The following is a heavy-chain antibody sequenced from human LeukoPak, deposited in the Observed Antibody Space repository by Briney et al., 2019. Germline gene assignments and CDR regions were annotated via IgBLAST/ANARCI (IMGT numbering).Heavy chain of an antibody. V-gene: IGHV4-34*01. CDR3: ARVDVLLWFGELTSLRMDV. CDR2: INHSGST. J-gene: IGHJ6*02. CDR1: GGSLSGYY. Sequence: ASETLSLTCAVYGGSLSGYYWSWIRQPPGKGLEWIGEINHSGSTNYNPSLKSRVTISVDTSKNQFSLKLSSVTAADTAVYYCARVDVLLWFGELTSLRMDVWGQGTTVTVSS. D-gene: IGHD3-10*01.